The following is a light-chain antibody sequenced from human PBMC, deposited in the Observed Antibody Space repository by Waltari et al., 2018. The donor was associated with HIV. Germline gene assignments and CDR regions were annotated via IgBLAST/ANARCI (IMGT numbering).Light chain of an antibody. CDR1: RGLGYVDGNTC. CDR3: MQGAHWPYT. V-gene: IGKV2-30*01. CDR2: KVS. J-gene: IGKJ2*01. Sequence: DVLLTQSPLSLSVSLGQSASLSCESTRGLGYVDGNTCLSWFHQRPGQSPRRLMYKVSDRESGAPARFRGSGSDTKFTLRINRVEAGDGGLYYCMQGAHWPYTFGQGTKLEI.